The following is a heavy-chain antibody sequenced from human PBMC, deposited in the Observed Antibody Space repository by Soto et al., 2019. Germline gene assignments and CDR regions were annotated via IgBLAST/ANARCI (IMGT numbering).Heavy chain of an antibody. V-gene: IGHV3-23*01. CDR3: AKKVNSGPGSQYFDY. Sequence: RLSCAASGFTFSSYSMSLFRQAPGEVPEWVSGFRTGGDDGTTYYADSVKGRFTISRDNSKNTLFLQMNSLRVEDTAIYYCAKKVNSGPGSQYFDYWGQGTLVTV. J-gene: IGHJ4*02. CDR2: FRTGGDDGTT. D-gene: IGHD3-10*01. CDR1: GFTFSSYS.